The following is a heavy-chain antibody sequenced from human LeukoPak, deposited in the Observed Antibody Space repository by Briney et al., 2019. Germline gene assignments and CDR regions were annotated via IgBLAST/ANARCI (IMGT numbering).Heavy chain of an antibody. CDR2: INAGNGNT. Sequence: ASVEVSCKASGYTSTSYAMHWVRQAPGQRLEWMGWINAGNGNTKYSQKFQGRVTITGDTSASTAYMELSSLRSEDTAVYYCARDHYDFWSGYYGPGDYWGQGTLVTVSS. CDR3: ARDHYDFWSGYYGPGDY. V-gene: IGHV1-3*01. D-gene: IGHD3-3*01. CDR1: GYTSTSYA. J-gene: IGHJ4*02.